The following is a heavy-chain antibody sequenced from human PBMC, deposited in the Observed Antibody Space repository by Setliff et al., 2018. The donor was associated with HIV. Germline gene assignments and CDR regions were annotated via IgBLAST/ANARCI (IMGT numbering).Heavy chain of an antibody. D-gene: IGHD1-26*01. J-gene: IGHJ6*03. CDR3: ARDIDSGSYYYYYMDV. CDR2: INTDNGIT. Sequence: ASVKVSCKASGYTFIDYYIHWVRQAPGRGLEWMGWINTDNGITEYAENFQGRVAMTRDTSMSTAYMELNRLTFDDTAVYYCARDIDSGSYYYYYMDVWGKGTTVTVSS. CDR1: GYTFIDYY. V-gene: IGHV1-2*02.